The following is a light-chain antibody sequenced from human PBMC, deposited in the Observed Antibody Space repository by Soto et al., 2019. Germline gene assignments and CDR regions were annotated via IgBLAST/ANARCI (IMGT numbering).Light chain of an antibody. CDR2: AAS. Sequence: ILMTQSPSSLSASVGDRVTITCRASESIARHLNWYQQKPGKAPKLLIYAASSLQNGVPSRFRGGGSGTDFTLTISNLQPEDFATYYCQQTYSTLSITFGQGTRPEIK. V-gene: IGKV1-39*01. CDR3: QQTYSTLSIT. J-gene: IGKJ5*01. CDR1: ESIARH.